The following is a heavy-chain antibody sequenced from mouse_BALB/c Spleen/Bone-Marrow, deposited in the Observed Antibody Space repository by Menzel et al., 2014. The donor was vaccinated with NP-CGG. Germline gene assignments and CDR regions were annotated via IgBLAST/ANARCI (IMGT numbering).Heavy chain of an antibody. V-gene: IGHV1S126*01. CDR1: GYSFTSYW. CDR3: ARVWDEGSYAMDY. J-gene: IGHJ4*01. D-gene: IGHD4-1*01. Sequence: VKLQESGPQLVRPGASVKISCKASGYSFTSYWMHWVKRRPGQGLEWIGMIDPSDSETRLNQKFKDKATLTVDKSSSTAYMQLSSPTSEDSAVYYCARVWDEGSYAMDYWGQGTSVTVSS. CDR2: IDPSDSET.